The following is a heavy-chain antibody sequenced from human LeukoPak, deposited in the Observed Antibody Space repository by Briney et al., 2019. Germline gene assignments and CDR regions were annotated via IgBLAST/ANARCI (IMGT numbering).Heavy chain of an antibody. Sequence: SGTLSLTCAVSGGSISSSNWWSWVRQPPGKGLEWIGEIYHSGSTNYNPPLKSRVTISVDKSKNQFSLKLSSVTAADTAVYYCARGGSSGYRSYYFDYWGQGTLVTVSS. J-gene: IGHJ4*02. D-gene: IGHD3-22*01. V-gene: IGHV4-4*02. CDR3: ARGGSSGYRSYYFDY. CDR2: IYHSGST. CDR1: GGSISSSNW.